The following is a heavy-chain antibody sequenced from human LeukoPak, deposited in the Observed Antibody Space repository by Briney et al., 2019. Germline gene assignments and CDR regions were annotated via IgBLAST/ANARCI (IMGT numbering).Heavy chain of an antibody. CDR1: GGSISSGAYY. CDR3: ARAGYCSGGSCYPSYFDY. Sequence: SETLSLTCIVSGGSISSGAYYWAWIRQPPGKGLEWIGSIYSTGSTYKNPSLKSRVTISVDTSKNQFSLKLSSVTAADTAVYYCARAGYCSGGSCYPSYFDYWGQGTLVTVSS. J-gene: IGHJ4*02. V-gene: IGHV4-39*07. D-gene: IGHD2-15*01. CDR2: IYSTGST.